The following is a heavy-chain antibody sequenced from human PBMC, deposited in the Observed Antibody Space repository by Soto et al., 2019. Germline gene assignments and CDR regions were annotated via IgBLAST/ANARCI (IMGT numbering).Heavy chain of an antibody. CDR2: FDPEDGET. CDR3: ATAGGGFGELFPAPRFDY. J-gene: IGHJ4*02. Sequence: ASVKVSCKVSGYTLTELSMHWVRQAPGKGLEWMGGFDPEDGETIYAQKFQGRATMTEDTSTDTAYMELSSLRSEDTAVFYCATAGGGFGELFPAPRFDYWGQGTLVTVSS. CDR1: GYTLTELS. V-gene: IGHV1-24*01. D-gene: IGHD3-10*01.